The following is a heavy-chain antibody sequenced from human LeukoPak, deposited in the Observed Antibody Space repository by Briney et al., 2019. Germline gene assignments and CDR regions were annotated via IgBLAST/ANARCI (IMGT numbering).Heavy chain of an antibody. CDR3: ARQLGYSSSWYTNYFDY. CDR1: GYSISSGYY. Sequence: SETLSLTCAVSGYSISSGYYWGWIRQPPGKGLEWIGSIYHSRSTYYNPSLKSRVTISVDTSKNQFSLKLSSVTAADTAVYYCARQLGYSSSWYTNYFDYWGQGTLVTVSS. V-gene: IGHV4-38-2*01. D-gene: IGHD6-13*01. J-gene: IGHJ4*02. CDR2: IYHSRST.